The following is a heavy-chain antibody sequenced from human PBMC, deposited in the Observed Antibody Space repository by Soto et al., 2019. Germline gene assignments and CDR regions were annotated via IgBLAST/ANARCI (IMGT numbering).Heavy chain of an antibody. D-gene: IGHD6-19*01. V-gene: IGHV4-59*01. CDR2: TYYSGST. CDR1: GGSISSYY. J-gene: IGHJ3*02. CDR3: ARITIAVTGSAFDI. Sequence: PSETLSLTCTVSGGSISSYYWSWIRQPPGKGLEWIGYTYYSGSTNYNPSLKSRVTMSVDTSKSQFSLKLSSVTAADTAVYYCARITIAVTGSAFDIWGQGTMVTVS.